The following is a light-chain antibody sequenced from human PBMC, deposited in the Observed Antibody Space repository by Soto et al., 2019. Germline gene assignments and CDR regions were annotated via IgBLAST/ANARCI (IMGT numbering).Light chain of an antibody. V-gene: IGLV1-44*01. CDR2: SNN. Sequence: QSVLTQPPPASGTPGQRVTISCSGSSSNIGSNTVNWYQQLPGTAPKLLIYSNNQRPAGVPDRFSGSKSGPSASLAMSGLKSEDEADYYCAEWDDSLNGYVFRTGNKVTVL. CDR3: AEWDDSLNGYV. J-gene: IGLJ1*01. CDR1: SSNIGSNT.